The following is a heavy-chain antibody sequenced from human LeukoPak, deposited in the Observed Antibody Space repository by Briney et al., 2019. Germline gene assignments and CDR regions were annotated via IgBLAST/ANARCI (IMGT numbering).Heavy chain of an antibody. V-gene: IGHV4-59*08. CDR2: IYYSGST. D-gene: IGHD2-21*02. Sequence: SETLSLTCTVSGGSISSYYWSWIRQPPGKGLEWIGYIYYSGSTNYNPSLKSRVTISVDTPKNQFSLKLSSVTAADTAVYYCARHKHIVVVTAPYYGMDVWGQGTTVTVSS. J-gene: IGHJ6*02. CDR1: GGSISSYY. CDR3: ARHKHIVVVTAPYYGMDV.